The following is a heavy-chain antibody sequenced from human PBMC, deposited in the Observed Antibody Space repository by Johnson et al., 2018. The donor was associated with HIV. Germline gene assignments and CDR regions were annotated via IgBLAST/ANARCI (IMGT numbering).Heavy chain of an antibody. CDR3: ARDQVVEMATIIGDDAFDI. CDR2: ISGDGSSS. Sequence: MQLVESGGALVQPGGSLRLSCEVSGFTISTFWMHWVRQVPGKGLMWVSRISGDGSSSSYADSVKGRFTISRDNSKNTLYLQMNSLRAEDTAVYYCARDQVVEMATIIGDDAFDIWGQGTMVTVSS. D-gene: IGHD5-24*01. CDR1: GFTISTFW. V-gene: IGHV3-74*01. J-gene: IGHJ3*02.